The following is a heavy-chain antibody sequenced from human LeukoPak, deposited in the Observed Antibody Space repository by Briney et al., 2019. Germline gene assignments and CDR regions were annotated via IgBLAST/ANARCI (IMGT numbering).Heavy chain of an antibody. J-gene: IGHJ6*04. V-gene: IGHV1-24*01. Sequence: GVSVKVSCKVSGYTLTELSMHWVRQAPGKGLEWMGGFDPEDGETIYAQKFQGRVTMTEDTSTDTAYMELSSLRSEDTAVYYCATLNIGPDYDILTGYAQTKYGMDVWGKGTTVTVSS. CDR2: FDPEDGET. CDR1: GYTLTELS. CDR3: ATLNIGPDYDILTGYAQTKYGMDV. D-gene: IGHD3-9*01.